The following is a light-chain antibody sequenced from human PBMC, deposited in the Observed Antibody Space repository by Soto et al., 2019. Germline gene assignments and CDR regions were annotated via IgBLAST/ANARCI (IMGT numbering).Light chain of an antibody. Sequence: QSVLTQPPSVSGAPGQRVTISCTGSSSNIGAGYDVHWYQQLPGTAPKLLIYVNSNRPSGVPDRFSGSKSGTSASLAITGLQAEDEADYYCQSYDSSPDVVFGGGTKLTVL. CDR3: QSYDSSPDVV. CDR1: SSNIGAGYD. V-gene: IGLV1-40*01. J-gene: IGLJ2*01. CDR2: VNS.